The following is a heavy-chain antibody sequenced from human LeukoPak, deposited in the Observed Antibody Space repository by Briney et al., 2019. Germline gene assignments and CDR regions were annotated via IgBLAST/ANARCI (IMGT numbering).Heavy chain of an antibody. J-gene: IGHJ6*02. V-gene: IGHV4-4*07. CDR1: GGSISSYY. CDR2: IYASGST. Sequence: PSETLSLTCTVSGGSISSYYWSWIRQPAGKGLEWIGRIYASGSTNYNPSLKSRVTMSVDTSKNQFSLKLSSVTAADTAVYYCASSRVECSSTSCYADYYYYGMDVWGQGTTVTVSS. D-gene: IGHD2-2*01. CDR3: ASSRVECSSTSCYADYYYYGMDV.